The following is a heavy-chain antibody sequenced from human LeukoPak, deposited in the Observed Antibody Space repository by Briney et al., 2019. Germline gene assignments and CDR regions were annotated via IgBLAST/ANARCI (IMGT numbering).Heavy chain of an antibody. CDR2: ISSSGSTI. D-gene: IGHD1-7*01. V-gene: IGHV3-48*03. CDR1: GFTFNTYE. Sequence: GGSLRLSCAASGFTFNTYELNWVGRAPGRGWGWVSYISSSGSTIYYEDYVKGRFTISRDNAKNSLYLQMNSLRAEDTAVYYCARGGWNYVFNYWGQGTLVTVSS. CDR3: ARGGWNYVFNY. J-gene: IGHJ4*02.